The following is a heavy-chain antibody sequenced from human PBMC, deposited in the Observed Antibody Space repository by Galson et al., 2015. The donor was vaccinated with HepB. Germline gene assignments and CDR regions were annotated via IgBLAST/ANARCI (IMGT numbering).Heavy chain of an antibody. J-gene: IGHJ6*02. CDR2: ISPYNGNT. V-gene: IGHV1-18*01. Sequence: SVKVSCKASGYTFISYGINWVRQAPGQGLEWMGWISPYNGNTNSAQNLQGRVTMTTDTSTSTAYMELRSLRSDDTAVYYCARDRGTGQQYYYAMDVWGQGTTVTVS. CDR1: GYTFISYG. D-gene: IGHD3-10*01. CDR3: ARDRGTGQQYYYAMDV.